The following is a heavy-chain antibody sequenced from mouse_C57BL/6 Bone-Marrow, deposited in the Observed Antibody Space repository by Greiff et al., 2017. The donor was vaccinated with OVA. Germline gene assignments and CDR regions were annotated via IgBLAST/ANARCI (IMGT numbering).Heavy chain of an antibody. J-gene: IGHJ4*01. CDR3: TRHYYGSRYAMDY. D-gene: IGHD1-1*01. Sequence: QVQLQQSGAELVRPGASVTLSCKASGYTFTDYEMHWVKQTPVHGLEWIGAIDPETGGTAYNQKFKGKAILTADKSSSTAYMELRSLTSEDSAVYYCTRHYYGSRYAMDYWGQGTSVTVSS. CDR1: GYTFTDYE. CDR2: IDPETGGT. V-gene: IGHV1-15*01.